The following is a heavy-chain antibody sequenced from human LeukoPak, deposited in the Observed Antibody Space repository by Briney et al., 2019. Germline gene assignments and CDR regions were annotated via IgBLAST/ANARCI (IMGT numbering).Heavy chain of an antibody. CDR1: GFTFSSSG. V-gene: IGHV3-23*01. J-gene: IGHJ5*02. CDR3: ARDLGQYYDTSDNWLDP. D-gene: IGHD3-22*01. CDR2: ITGSVVNT. Sequence: GGTLRLSCAASGFTFSSSGMTWVRQAPGKGLEWVSTITGSVVNTYYADSVKGRFTISRDNAKNTLNLQMNSLRAEDTAVYYCARDLGQYYDTSDNWLDPWGQGTLVTVSS.